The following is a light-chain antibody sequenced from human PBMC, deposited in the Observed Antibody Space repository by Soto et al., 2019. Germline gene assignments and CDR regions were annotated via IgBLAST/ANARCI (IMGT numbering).Light chain of an antibody. CDR2: SAS. CDR3: HHFGSLPET. V-gene: IGKV3-20*01. Sequence: EVVLTQSPGTLSLSPGERVTLSCRASQSVARSYLAWYQQKPGRAHRLLFYSASSRATGIPDRFSGSGTGTEFTLTIRRLEPEDYAVYYCHHFGSLPETFGQGTTVAI. CDR1: QSVARSY. J-gene: IGKJ1*01.